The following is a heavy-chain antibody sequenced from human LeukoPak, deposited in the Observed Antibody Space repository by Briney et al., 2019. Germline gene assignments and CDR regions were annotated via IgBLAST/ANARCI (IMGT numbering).Heavy chain of an antibody. Sequence: SETLSLTCTVSGGSISSYYWSWIRQPPGKGLEWIGYIYYSGSTYYNPSLKSRVTISVDTSKNQFSLKLSSVTAADTAVYYCARHLIAVAGYYYMDVWGKGTTVTVSS. CDR1: GGSISSYY. J-gene: IGHJ6*03. D-gene: IGHD6-19*01. CDR3: ARHLIAVAGYYYMDV. V-gene: IGHV4-59*04. CDR2: IYYSGST.